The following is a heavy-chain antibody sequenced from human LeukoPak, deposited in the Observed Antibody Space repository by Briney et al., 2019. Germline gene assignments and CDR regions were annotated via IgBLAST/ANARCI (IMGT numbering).Heavy chain of an antibody. D-gene: IGHD6-13*01. CDR3: ARDPYISSWYDY. V-gene: IGHV1-3*01. CDR2: INAGNGNT. Sequence: ASVKDSCKASGFTFTNYAMHWVRQAPGQRLEWVGWINAGNGNTKYSQKFQGRVTITRDTSASTAYMELSSLRSEDTAVYYCARDPYISSWYDYWGQGTLVTVSS. CDR1: GFTFTNYA. J-gene: IGHJ4*02.